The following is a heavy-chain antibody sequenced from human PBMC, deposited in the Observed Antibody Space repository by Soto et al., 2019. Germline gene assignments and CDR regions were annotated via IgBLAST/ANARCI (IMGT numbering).Heavy chain of an antibody. CDR3: ARGADIEATTGDAFDI. Sequence: SETLSLTCAVSGYSISSGYYWGWIRQPPGKGLEWIGSIYHSGNTYYNPSLKSRVTISLDTSKTQFSLKLSSVTAADTAVYYCARGADIEATTGDAFDIWGQGTMVTV. D-gene: IGHD5-12*01. CDR1: GYSISSGYY. CDR2: IYHSGNT. V-gene: IGHV4-38-2*01. J-gene: IGHJ3*02.